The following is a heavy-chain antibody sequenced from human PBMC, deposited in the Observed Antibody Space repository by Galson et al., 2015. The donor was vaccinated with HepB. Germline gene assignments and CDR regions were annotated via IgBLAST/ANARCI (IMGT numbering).Heavy chain of an antibody. Sequence: SLRLSCAASGFSLSSNWMSWVRQAPGKGLEWVANIKQDGSEKYYVDSVKGRFTISRDNSKNSLYLQMNSLRADDTAVYYCARVLRTTVVTQYYFDYWGQGTLVTVSS. V-gene: IGHV3-7*03. CDR2: IKQDGSEK. CDR1: GFSLSSNW. CDR3: ARVLRTTVVTQYYFDY. D-gene: IGHD4-23*01. J-gene: IGHJ4*02.